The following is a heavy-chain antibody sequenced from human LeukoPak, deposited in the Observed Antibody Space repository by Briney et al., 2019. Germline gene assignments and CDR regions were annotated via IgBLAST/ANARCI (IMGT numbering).Heavy chain of an antibody. D-gene: IGHD3-3*01. CDR2: INHSGST. CDR1: GGSFSGYY. V-gene: IGHV4-34*01. J-gene: IGHJ5*02. Sequence: SETLSLTCAVYGGSFSGYYWSWIRQPPGRGLEWIGEINHSGSTNYNPSLKSRVTISVDTSKNQFSLKLSSVTAAVTAVYYCARGTLRFLEWLYPQRNWFDPWGQGTLVTVSS. CDR3: ARGTLRFLEWLYPQRNWFDP.